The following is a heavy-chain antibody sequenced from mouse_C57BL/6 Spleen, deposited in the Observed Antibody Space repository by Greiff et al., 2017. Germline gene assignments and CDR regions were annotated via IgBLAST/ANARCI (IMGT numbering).Heavy chain of an antibody. CDR1: GYTFTDHT. D-gene: IGHD1-1*01. CDR2: IYPRDGST. V-gene: IGHV1-78*01. CDR3: ARGQVLYYGSTAWFAY. J-gene: IGHJ3*01. Sequence: VQLQQSDAELVKPGASVKISCKVSGYTFTDHTIHWMKQRPEQGLEWIGYIYPRDGSTKYNEKFKGKATLTADKSSSTAYMQLNSLTSEDSAVYFCARGQVLYYGSTAWFAYWGQGTLVTVSA.